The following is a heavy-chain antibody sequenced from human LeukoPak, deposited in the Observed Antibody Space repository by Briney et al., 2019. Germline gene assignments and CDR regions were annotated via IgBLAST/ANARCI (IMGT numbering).Heavy chain of an antibody. Sequence: GGSLRLSCAASGFTFSSYSMIWVRQAPGKGLEWVSSISSSSTYIYYADLMKGRFTTSRDNAKNSLYLQMNSLRAEDTAVYYCARADYSRPYKWFDPWGQGTLVTVSS. CDR1: GFTFSSYS. CDR2: ISSSSTYI. V-gene: IGHV3-21*01. CDR3: ARADYSRPYKWFDP. J-gene: IGHJ5*02. D-gene: IGHD4-11*01.